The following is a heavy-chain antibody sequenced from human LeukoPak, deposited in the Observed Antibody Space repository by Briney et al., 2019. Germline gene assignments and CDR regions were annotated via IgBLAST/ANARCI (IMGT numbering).Heavy chain of an antibody. D-gene: IGHD5-18*01. J-gene: IGHJ4*02. V-gene: IGHV4-61*01. CDR3: ARSLWGYSYGFDY. CDR2: IYYSGST. Sequence: SETLSLTCTVSGGSVSSGSYYWSWIRQPPGKGLEWIGYIYYSGSTNYNPSLKSRVTISVDTSKNQFSLKLSSVTAAGTAVYYCARSLWGYSYGFDYWGQGTLVTVSS. CDR1: GGSVSSGSYY.